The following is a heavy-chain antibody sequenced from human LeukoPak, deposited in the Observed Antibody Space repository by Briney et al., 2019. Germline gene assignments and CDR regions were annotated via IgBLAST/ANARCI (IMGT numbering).Heavy chain of an antibody. J-gene: IGHJ3*02. CDR3: AKCYYDSSGYYFGAFDI. CDR2: ISGSGGST. D-gene: IGHD3-22*01. V-gene: IGHV3-23*01. CDR1: GFTFNSYA. Sequence: GGSLRLSCAASGFTFNSYAMSWVRQAPGKGLEWVSAISGSGGSTYYADSVKGRFTISRDNSKITLYLQMNSLRAEDTAVYYCAKCYYDSSGYYFGAFDIWGQGTMVTVSS.